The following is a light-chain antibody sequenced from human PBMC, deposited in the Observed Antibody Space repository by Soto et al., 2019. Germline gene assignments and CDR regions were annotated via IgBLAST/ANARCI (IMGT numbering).Light chain of an antibody. CDR3: LQDYNYPLT. Sequence: AIQMTQSPSSLSASVGYIVTITCRASQGIRNDLDWYQQKPVKSPMLRIYAESSLKIRVTSSFSGSGSGKDFTLPISSLQPEDFPTEYCLQDYNYPLTFGQGTKVEIK. CDR2: AES. V-gene: IGKV1-6*01. J-gene: IGKJ1*01. CDR1: QGIRND.